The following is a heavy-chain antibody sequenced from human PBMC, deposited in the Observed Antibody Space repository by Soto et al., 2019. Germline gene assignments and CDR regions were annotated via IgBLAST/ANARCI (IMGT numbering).Heavy chain of an antibody. CDR3: ARGDYYDSSGYSPFDL. Sequence: ASVNVSCKASGYTFTSYGISWVRQAPGQGLEWMGWISAYNGNTNYAQKLQGRVTMTTDTSTSTAYMELRSLRSDDTAVYYCARGDYYDSSGYSPFDLWGRGTLVTVSS. V-gene: IGHV1-18*01. CDR2: ISAYNGNT. CDR1: GYTFTSYG. J-gene: IGHJ2*01. D-gene: IGHD3-22*01.